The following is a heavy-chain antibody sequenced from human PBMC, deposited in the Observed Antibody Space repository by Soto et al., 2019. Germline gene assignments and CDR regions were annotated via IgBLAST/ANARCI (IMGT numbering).Heavy chain of an antibody. CDR1: GGTFSSYA. Sequence: SVKVSCKASGGTFSSYAISWVRQAPGQGLEWMGGIIPIFGTANYAQKSQGRVTITADESTSTAYMELSSLRSEDTAVYYCAKDREYFPPSGGRIVVVVAAYYFDYWGQGTLVTVSS. D-gene: IGHD2-15*01. CDR2: IIPIFGTA. J-gene: IGHJ4*02. CDR3: AKDREYFPPSGGRIVVVVAAYYFDY. V-gene: IGHV1-69*13.